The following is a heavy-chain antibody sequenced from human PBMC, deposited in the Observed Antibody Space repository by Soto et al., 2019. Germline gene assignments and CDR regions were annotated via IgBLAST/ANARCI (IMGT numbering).Heavy chain of an antibody. D-gene: IGHD3-10*01. CDR2: IKYDGSRK. V-gene: IGHV3-30-3*01. Sequence: QVQLVESGGGVVQPGRSLRLSCATPGFTFSGFAIHWFRQAPGKGLEWVAVIKYDGSRKYYADSVQGRFTISRDNSKNTLYLQMNSLRPEETAVYFCARANYGDYWDYWGQGTLVTVSS. J-gene: IGHJ4*02. CDR1: GFTFSGFA. CDR3: ARANYGDYWDY.